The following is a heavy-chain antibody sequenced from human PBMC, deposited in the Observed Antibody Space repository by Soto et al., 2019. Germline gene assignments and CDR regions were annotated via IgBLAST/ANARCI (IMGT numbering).Heavy chain of an antibody. CDR3: ACGTPSPSGFYFDF. CDR1: GGSISSSFYY. CDR2: IYSIGST. V-gene: IGHV4-39*01. D-gene: IGHD3-22*01. J-gene: IGHJ4*01. Sequence: AETLSLTCTVSGGSISSSFYYWGWIRHPPGNGLEWIGSIYSIGSTYYNPSLKSRVTISVNTSKNQFSLRLSSVTAADTAVYYCACGTPSPSGFYFDFWGHGTMVKVSS.